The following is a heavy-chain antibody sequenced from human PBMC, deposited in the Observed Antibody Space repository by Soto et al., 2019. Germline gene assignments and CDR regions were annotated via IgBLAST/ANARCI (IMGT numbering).Heavy chain of an antibody. Sequence: SVTLSLTCTVSGGSISSSSYYWGWIRQPPGKGLERIGSIYYSGSTYYNPSLKSRVTISVDTSKNQFSLKLSSVTAADMAVYYCARLRGTGTIWFDPWGHGTLVTVSS. CDR2: IYYSGST. D-gene: IGHD1-7*01. CDR1: GGSISSSSYY. J-gene: IGHJ5*02. CDR3: ARLRGTGTIWFDP. V-gene: IGHV4-39*07.